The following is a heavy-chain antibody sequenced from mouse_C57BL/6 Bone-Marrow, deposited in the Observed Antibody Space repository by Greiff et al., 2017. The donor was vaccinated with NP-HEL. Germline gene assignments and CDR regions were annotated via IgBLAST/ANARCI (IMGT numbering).Heavy chain of an antibody. J-gene: IGHJ2*01. CDR1: GYTFTTYP. V-gene: IGHV1-47*01. Sequence: QVQLQQSGAELVKPGASVKMSCKASGYTFTTYPIEWVKQNHGKSLEWIGNFHPYNDDTEYNEKFKNKATLTVEKSSSTVYLELSRLTSDYSSVYYGARGGNYWYYFDYWGQGTTLTVSS. CDR3: ARGGNYWYYFDY. CDR2: FHPYNDDT. D-gene: IGHD2-1*01.